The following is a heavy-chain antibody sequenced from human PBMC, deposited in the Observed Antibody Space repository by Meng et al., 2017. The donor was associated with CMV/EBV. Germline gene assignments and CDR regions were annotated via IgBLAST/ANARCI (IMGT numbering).Heavy chain of an antibody. D-gene: IGHD1-26*01. CDR2: IYPGDSDT. Sequence: NVSFQGSGYSFTSYWIGWVRQMPGKGLEWMGIIYPGDSDTLYSPSFQGLVTISADKSISTAYLQWSSLKASDTAMYYCARHVGDTLYYYGMDVWGQGTTVTVSS. J-gene: IGHJ6*02. CDR3: ARHVGDTLYYYGMDV. CDR1: GYSFTSYW. V-gene: IGHV5-51*01.